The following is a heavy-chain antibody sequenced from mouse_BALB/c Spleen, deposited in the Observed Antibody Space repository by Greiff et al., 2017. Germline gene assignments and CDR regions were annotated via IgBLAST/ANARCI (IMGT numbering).Heavy chain of an antibody. J-gene: IGHJ2*01. CDR3: TGITTYYFDY. CDR1: GFTFSNYW. Sequence: DVMLVESGGGLVQPGGSMKLSCVASGFTFSNYWMNWVRQSPEKGLEWVAEIRLKSNNYATHYAESVKGRFTISRDDSKSSVYLQMNNLRAEDTGIYYCTGITTYYFDYWGQGTTLTVSS. CDR2: IRLKSNNYAT. D-gene: IGHD2-4*01. V-gene: IGHV6-6*02.